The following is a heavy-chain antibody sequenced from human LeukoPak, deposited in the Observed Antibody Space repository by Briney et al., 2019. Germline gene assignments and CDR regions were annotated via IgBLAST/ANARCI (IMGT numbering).Heavy chain of an antibody. CDR3: ARVQAAGTQTVDY. CDR2: IYYSGST. D-gene: IGHD6-13*01. J-gene: IGHJ4*02. CDR1: GGTISSSYYY. V-gene: IGHV4-39*01. Sequence: PSETLSLTCTVSGGTISSSYYYWGWIRQPPGKGLEWIGSIYYSGSTYYNPSLKSRVTISVDTSKNQFSLKLRSVTAADTAVYYCARVQAAGTQTVDYWGQGTLVTVSS.